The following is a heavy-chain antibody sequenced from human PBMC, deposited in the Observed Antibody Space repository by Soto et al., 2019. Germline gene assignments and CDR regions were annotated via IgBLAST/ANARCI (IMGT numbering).Heavy chain of an antibody. V-gene: IGHV2-5*02. CDR2: IYWDDDK. CDR3: AHDSSGWYGMDV. CDR1: GFSLSSSGVG. J-gene: IGHJ6*02. D-gene: IGHD6-19*01. Sequence: QITLKESGPTLVKPTQTLTLTCTFSGFSLSSSGVGVAWIRQPPGKALEWLALIYWDDDKRYSPSLKSRLSIXQXXSKNQVVLTISNMAPVDTGTYYCAHDSSGWYGMDVWGQGTTVTVSS.